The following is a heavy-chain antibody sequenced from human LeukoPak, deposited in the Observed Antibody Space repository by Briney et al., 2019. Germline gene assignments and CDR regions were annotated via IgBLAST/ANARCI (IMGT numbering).Heavy chain of an antibody. CDR3: ARSEGYCSGGSCYLSFDY. CDR1: GGTFSNYT. D-gene: IGHD2-15*01. Sequence: ASVKVSCKASGGTFSNYTISWVRQAPGQGLEWMGGIIPIFGTANYAQKFQGRVTITADESTSTAYMELSSLRSEDTAVYYCARSEGYCSGGSCYLSFDYWGQGTLVTVSS. V-gene: IGHV1-69*13. CDR2: IIPIFGTA. J-gene: IGHJ4*02.